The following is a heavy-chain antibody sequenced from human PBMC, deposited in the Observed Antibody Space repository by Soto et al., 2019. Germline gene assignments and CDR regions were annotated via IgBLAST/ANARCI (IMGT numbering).Heavy chain of an antibody. Sequence: GGSLRLSCAASGFTFSSYDMHWVRQATGKGLEWVSAIGTAGDTYYPGSVKGRFTISRENAKNSLYLQMNSLRAGDTAVYYCARGSRMITFGGVIALQYYFDYWGQGTLVTVSS. J-gene: IGHJ4*02. V-gene: IGHV3-13*01. CDR1: GFTFSSYD. CDR3: ARGSRMITFGGVIALQYYFDY. CDR2: IGTAGDT. D-gene: IGHD3-16*02.